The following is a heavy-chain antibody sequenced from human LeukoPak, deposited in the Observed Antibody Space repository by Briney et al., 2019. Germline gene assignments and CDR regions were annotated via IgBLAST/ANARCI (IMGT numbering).Heavy chain of an antibody. V-gene: IGHV1-2*02. J-gene: IGHJ4*02. CDR3: ARDRVGSGWPRPWYFEF. D-gene: IGHD6-19*01. CDR1: GYTFTGYY. Sequence: ASVKVSCKPSGYTFTGYYLHWVRQAPGQGLEWMGWINPNTGATIYAEKFQGRATMTRDTSIDTAYMEMRSLRSDDTAVYYCARDRVGSGWPRPWYFEFWGQGTLITVSS. CDR2: INPNTGAT.